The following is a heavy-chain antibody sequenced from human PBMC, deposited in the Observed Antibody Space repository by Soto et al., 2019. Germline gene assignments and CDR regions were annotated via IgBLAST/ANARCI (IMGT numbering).Heavy chain of an antibody. D-gene: IGHD3-3*01. CDR2: IYYSGST. CDR3: ARQSLRAPYYDFWSGLFDY. CDR1: GGSISSSSYY. V-gene: IGHV4-39*01. J-gene: IGHJ4*02. Sequence: SETLSLTCTVSGGSISSSSYYWGWIRQPPGKGLEWIGSIYYSGSTYYNPSLKSRVTISVDTSKNQFSLKLSSVTAADTAVYYCARQSLRAPYYDFWSGLFDYWGQGTLVTVSS.